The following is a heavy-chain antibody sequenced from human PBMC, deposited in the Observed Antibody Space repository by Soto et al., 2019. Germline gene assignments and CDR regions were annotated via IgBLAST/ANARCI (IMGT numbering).Heavy chain of an antibody. CDR1: GFTFGSYS. Sequence: PAESLRLSCAASGFTFGSYSMSWIRQALGKGLEWVSAVNGSGGSTYLADSVKGRFTMSRDNSKNTLYLQMNSLRVEDTAIYYCAKSRNCYGGDYRPAEYFQHWGQGTLVTVSS. J-gene: IGHJ1*01. CDR3: AKSRNCYGGDYRPAEYFQH. CDR2: VNGSGGST. V-gene: IGHV3-23*01. D-gene: IGHD2-21*01.